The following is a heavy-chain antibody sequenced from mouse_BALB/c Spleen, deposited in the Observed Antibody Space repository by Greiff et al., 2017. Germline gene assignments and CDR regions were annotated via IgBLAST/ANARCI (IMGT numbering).Heavy chain of an antibody. V-gene: IGHV3-2*02. Sequence: EVKLMESGPGLVKPSQSLSLTCTVTGYSITSDYAWNWIRQFPGNKLEWMGYISYSGSTSYNPSLKSRISITRDTSKNQFFLQLNSVTTEDTATYYCARKEGYYGSSYAMDYWGQGTSVTVSS. D-gene: IGHD1-1*01. CDR2: ISYSGST. CDR1: GYSITSDYA. J-gene: IGHJ4*01. CDR3: ARKEGYYGSSYAMDY.